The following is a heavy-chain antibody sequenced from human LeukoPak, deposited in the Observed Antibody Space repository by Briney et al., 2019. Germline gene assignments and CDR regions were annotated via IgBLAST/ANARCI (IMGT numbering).Heavy chain of an antibody. CDR2: IYYSGST. CDR1: CGSISSYY. Sequence: SETLSLTCTVSCGSISSYYWSWFRQPPGKGLEWIGYIYYSGSTNYNPSLKSRVTISVDTSKNHFSLKLSSVTAADPAVYYCARLALTNWFDPWGQGTLVTVSS. V-gene: IGHV4-59*08. J-gene: IGHJ5*02. CDR3: ARLALTNWFDP.